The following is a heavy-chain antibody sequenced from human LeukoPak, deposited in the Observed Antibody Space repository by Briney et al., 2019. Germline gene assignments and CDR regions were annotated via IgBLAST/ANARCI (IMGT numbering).Heavy chain of an antibody. J-gene: IGHJ4*02. CDR2: INSDGRNI. Sequence: GGSLRLSCAASAFTFDDYAMHWVRQAPGKGLVWVSRINSDGRNINYADSVKGRFTISRDNAKNTLYLEMNSLRVEDTAVYYCTRGPPDGSGNYYPGDFWGQGTLVTVSS. CDR3: TRGPPDGSGNYYPGDF. CDR1: AFTFDDYA. V-gene: IGHV3-74*01. D-gene: IGHD3-10*01.